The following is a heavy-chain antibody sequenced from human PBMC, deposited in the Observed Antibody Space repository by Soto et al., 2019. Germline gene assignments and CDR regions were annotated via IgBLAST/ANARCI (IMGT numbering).Heavy chain of an antibody. Sequence: SETLSLTCAVYGGSFSGYYWSWIRQPPGKGLEWIGEINHSGSTNYNPSLKSRVTISVDTSKNQFSLKLSSVTAADTAVYYCARGRWVRAIIAARLGERVRAPVEFDYWGQGTLVTVSS. V-gene: IGHV4-34*01. CDR2: INHSGST. D-gene: IGHD6-6*01. CDR1: GGSFSGYY. CDR3: ARGRWVRAIIAARLGERVRAPVEFDY. J-gene: IGHJ4*02.